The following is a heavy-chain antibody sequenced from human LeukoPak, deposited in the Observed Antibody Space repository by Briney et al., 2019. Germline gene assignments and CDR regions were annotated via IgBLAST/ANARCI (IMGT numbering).Heavy chain of an antibody. V-gene: IGHV1-69*01. D-gene: IGHD6-19*01. CDR3: ASIAVAGRFDY. J-gene: IGHJ4*02. CDR2: IIPIFGTA. CDR1: GGTFSSYA. Sequence: SVKVSCKASGGTFSSYAISWVRQAPGQGLEWMGGIIPIFGTANYAQKFQGRVTITADESTSTAYMELSSLRPEDTAVYYCASIAVAGRFDYWGQGTLVTVSS.